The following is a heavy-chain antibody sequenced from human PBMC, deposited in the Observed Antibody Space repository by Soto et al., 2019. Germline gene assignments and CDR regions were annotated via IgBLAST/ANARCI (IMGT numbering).Heavy chain of an antibody. CDR1: GGSISSGGYY. J-gene: IGHJ3*02. CDR2: IYYSGST. Sequence: SETLSLTCTVSGGSISSGGYYWSWIRQHPGKGLEWIGYIYYSGSTYYNPSLKSRVTISVDTSKNQFSLKLSSVTAADTAVYYCARDAPPPRLWFGELGAFDIWGQGTMVTVSS. V-gene: IGHV4-31*03. CDR3: ARDAPPPRLWFGELGAFDI. D-gene: IGHD3-10*01.